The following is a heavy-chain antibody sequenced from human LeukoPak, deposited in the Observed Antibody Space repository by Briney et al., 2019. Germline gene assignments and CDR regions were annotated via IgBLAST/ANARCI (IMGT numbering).Heavy chain of an antibody. D-gene: IGHD3-22*01. Sequence: NSSETLSLTCTVSGGSISSGDYYWSWIRQPPGKGLEWIGYIYYSGSTYYNPSLKSRVTISVDMSKNQFSLKLSSVTAADTAVYYCARARRITMIVVVISAFDIWGQGTMVTVSS. CDR2: IYYSGST. CDR3: ARARRITMIVVVISAFDI. CDR1: GGSISSGDYY. V-gene: IGHV4-30-4*01. J-gene: IGHJ3*02.